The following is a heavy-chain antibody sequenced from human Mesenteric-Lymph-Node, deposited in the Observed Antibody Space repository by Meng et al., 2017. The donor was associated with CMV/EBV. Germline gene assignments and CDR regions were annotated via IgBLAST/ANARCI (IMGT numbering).Heavy chain of an antibody. V-gene: IGHV4-61*01. CDR1: GGSVSSGSYY. CDR2: IYYSGST. CDR3: ARIGSSGWTPSYYFDY. J-gene: IGHJ4*02. D-gene: IGHD6-19*01. Sequence: SETLSLTCTVSGGSVSSGSYYWSWIRQHPGKGLEWIGYIYYSGSTNYNPSLKSRVTISVDTSKNQFSLKLSSVTAADTAVYYCARIGSSGWTPSYYFDYWGQGTLVTVSS.